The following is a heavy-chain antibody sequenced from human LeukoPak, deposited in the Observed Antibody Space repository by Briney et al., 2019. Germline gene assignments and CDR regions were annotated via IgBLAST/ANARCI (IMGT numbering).Heavy chain of an antibody. V-gene: IGHV3-13*01. CDR1: GFTFSSYD. Sequence: GWSLRLSCAASGFTFSSYDMHWVGQATGKGLEWVSAIGTDGDTFYPGSVKGRFTISRDNAENSLYLQMNSLRAEDTAVYYCARMGVDAFDIWGQGTMVTVSS. CDR3: ARMGVDAFDI. D-gene: IGHD3-16*01. J-gene: IGHJ3*02. CDR2: IGTDGDT.